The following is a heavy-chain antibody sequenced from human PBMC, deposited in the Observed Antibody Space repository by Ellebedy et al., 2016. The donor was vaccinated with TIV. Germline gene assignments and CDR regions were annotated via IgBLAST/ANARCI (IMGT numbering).Heavy chain of an antibody. CDR3: ARLFGSGGDFDY. V-gene: IGHV5-51*01. D-gene: IGHD3-10*01. CDR1: GYSFTSYW. J-gene: IGHJ4*02. Sequence: GESLKISCKGSGYSFTSYWIAWVRQMPGKGLEWMGIIYPTDSDTTYSPSFQGQVTISADKSISTAYLQWSSLKAPDTATFYCARLFGSGGDFDYWGQGTLVTVSS. CDR2: IYPTDSDT.